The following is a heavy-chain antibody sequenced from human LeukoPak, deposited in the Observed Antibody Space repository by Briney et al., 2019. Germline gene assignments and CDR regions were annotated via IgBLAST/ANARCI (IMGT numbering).Heavy chain of an antibody. V-gene: IGHV1-8*01. CDR3: ARGVGEVVLVDHVYYMDV. D-gene: IGHD3-16*01. Sequence: ASVKVSCRASGYDFSNYDINWVRQAPGQGLEWMGWMLPDSGKAGIAQKFQGRVIMTRNTSNSTAYMELSRLTSDDTAVYYCARGVGEVVLVDHVYYMDVWGKGTTVTVSS. CDR2: MLPDSGKA. CDR1: GYDFSNYD. J-gene: IGHJ6*03.